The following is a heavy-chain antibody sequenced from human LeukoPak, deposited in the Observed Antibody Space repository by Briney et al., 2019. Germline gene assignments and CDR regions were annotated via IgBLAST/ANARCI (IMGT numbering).Heavy chain of an antibody. J-gene: IGHJ4*02. CDR1: GFIASSCE. CDR3: ARLPEQGFGVAHTIDY. Sequence: GGSLRLSCAASGFIASSCEMNWVRQAPGKGLEWVSFIATDGTTFYADSVKGRFTLSRDNAKNSLYLQMNSLRAEDTAVYYCARLPEQGFGVAHTIDYWGQGTLVTVSS. V-gene: IGHV3-48*03. D-gene: IGHD3-3*01. CDR2: IATDGTT.